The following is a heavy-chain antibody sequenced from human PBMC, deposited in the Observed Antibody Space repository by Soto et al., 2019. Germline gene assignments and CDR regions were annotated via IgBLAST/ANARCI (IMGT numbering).Heavy chain of an antibody. CDR2: IWYDGTTK. D-gene: IGHD3-10*01. CDR1: GFTLSNYG. V-gene: IGHV3-33*01. Sequence: GGSLRLSCVASGFTLSNYGMHWVRQAPGKGLEWVALIWYDGTTKYSSESVKGRFSISRDNSKNTLYLQVNILRAEDTAVYYCARDVGSFGSSRWFDTWGQGTLVTVS. CDR3: ARDVGSFGSSRWFDT. J-gene: IGHJ5*02.